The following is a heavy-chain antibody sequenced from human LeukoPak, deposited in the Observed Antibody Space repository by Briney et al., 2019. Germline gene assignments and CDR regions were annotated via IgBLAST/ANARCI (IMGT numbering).Heavy chain of an antibody. CDR1: GFTFSSYS. CDR2: ISSSSSYI. J-gene: IGHJ5*02. D-gene: IGHD1-26*01. CDR3: ARTAYSRGSYYSWFEP. V-gene: IGHV3-21*01. Sequence: GGSLRLSCAASGFTFSSYSMNWVRQAPGKGLEWVSSISSSSSYIYYADSVKGRFTISRDNAKNSLYLQMNSLRAEDTAVYYCARTAYSRGSYYSWFEPWGQGTLVTVSS.